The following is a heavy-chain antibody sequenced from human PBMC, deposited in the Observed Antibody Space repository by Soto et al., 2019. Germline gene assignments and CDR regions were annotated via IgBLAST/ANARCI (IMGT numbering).Heavy chain of an antibody. Sequence: EVQLVESGGGLVQPGGSLRLSCTASGFTFDNYYMYWVRQAPGKGLEWVANIRQDGGELYYVDSVKGRFTISRDNTRNSVYLQMTSLRAEDTAVYFCARGPDYELIDDWGQGTLVTVSS. CDR1: GFTFDNYY. J-gene: IGHJ4*02. D-gene: IGHD4-17*01. CDR2: IRQDGGEL. CDR3: ARGPDYELIDD. V-gene: IGHV3-7*04.